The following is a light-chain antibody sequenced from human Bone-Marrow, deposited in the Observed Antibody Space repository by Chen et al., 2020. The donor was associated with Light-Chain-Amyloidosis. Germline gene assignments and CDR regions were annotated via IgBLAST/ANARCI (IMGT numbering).Light chain of an antibody. CDR1: NNDVGGHAF. CDR2: EDT. CDR3: SSFAAGSTWV. V-gene: IGLV2-23*01. J-gene: IGLJ3*02. Sequence: QSALTQPASVSGFPGQSITISCTGTNNDVGGHAFVSWYQRHPGKAPKFLIYEDTERASGVSNRVSGSKSGNTASLTISGIQAEDEADYYCSSFAAGSTWVFGGGTKLTVL.